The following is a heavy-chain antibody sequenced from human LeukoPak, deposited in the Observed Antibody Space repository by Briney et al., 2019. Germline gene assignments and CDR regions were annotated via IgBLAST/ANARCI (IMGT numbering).Heavy chain of an antibody. D-gene: IGHD6-19*01. V-gene: IGHV3-53*01. CDR2: IYSGGST. CDR1: GFTLSSNY. CDR3: ARTRPGIAVAGRGYYFDY. Sequence: AGSLSLSCAASGFTLSSNYMSCVRQAPGKGLQWVSVIYSGGSTYYSDSAKGRFTISRDNSKNTLYLQMNSLRAEDTAVYYCARTRPGIAVAGRGYYFDYWGQGTLVTVSS. J-gene: IGHJ4*02.